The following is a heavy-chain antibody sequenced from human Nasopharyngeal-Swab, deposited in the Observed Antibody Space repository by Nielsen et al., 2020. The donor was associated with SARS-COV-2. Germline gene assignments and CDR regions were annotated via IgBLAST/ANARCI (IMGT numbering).Heavy chain of an antibody. J-gene: IGHJ4*02. CDR1: GFTFSSYG. V-gene: IGHV3-30*18. CDR2: ISYDGSNK. CDR3: AKDYSYYDSSGYPITFDY. Sequence: GGSLRLSCVASGFTFSSYGMHWVRQAPGKGLEWVAVISYDGSNKYYADSVKGRFTISRDNSKNTLYLQMNSLRAEDTAVYYCAKDYSYYDSSGYPITFDYWGQGTLVTVSS. D-gene: IGHD3-22*01.